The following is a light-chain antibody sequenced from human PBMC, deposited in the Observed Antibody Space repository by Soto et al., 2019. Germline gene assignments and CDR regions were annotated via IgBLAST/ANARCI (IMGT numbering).Light chain of an antibody. CDR1: QSISSW. CDR2: DAS. Sequence: DIQMTQSPSTLSASVGDRVTITCRASQSISSWLAWYQQTPGKAPKLLIYDASSLESGVPSRFRGNGSGTEFTLTISSLQPDDFATYYCQQYNSYWTFGQGTKGDNK. CDR3: QQYNSYWT. J-gene: IGKJ1*01. V-gene: IGKV1-5*01.